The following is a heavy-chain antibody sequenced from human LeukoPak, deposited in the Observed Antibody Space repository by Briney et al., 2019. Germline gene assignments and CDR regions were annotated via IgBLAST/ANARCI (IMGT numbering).Heavy chain of an antibody. CDR1: GGSISSYY. Sequence: SETLSFTCTVSGGSISSYYWSWIRQPPGKGLEWIGYIYYSGSTNYNPSLKSRVTISVDTPKNQFSLKLSSVTAADTAVYYCAREVVAFDYWGQGTLVTVSS. J-gene: IGHJ4*02. D-gene: IGHD2-2*01. CDR3: AREVVAFDY. CDR2: IYYSGST. V-gene: IGHV4-59*01.